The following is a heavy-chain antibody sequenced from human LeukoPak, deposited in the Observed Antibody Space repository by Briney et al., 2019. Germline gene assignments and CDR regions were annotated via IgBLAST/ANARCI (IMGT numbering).Heavy chain of an antibody. V-gene: IGHV1-8*01. CDR1: GYTFTGYD. Sequence: ASVKVSCKASGYTFTGYDINWVRQATGQGLEWMGWMNPNSGNTGYAQKFQGRFTMTWDTSITTAYMELSSLRSEDTAVYYCAREYRHQPDWGQGTLVTVSS. CDR3: AREYRHQPD. CDR2: MNPNSGNT. J-gene: IGHJ4*02. D-gene: IGHD5-12*01.